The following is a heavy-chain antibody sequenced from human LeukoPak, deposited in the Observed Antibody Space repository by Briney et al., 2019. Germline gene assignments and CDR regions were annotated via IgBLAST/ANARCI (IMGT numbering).Heavy chain of an antibody. D-gene: IGHD2-2*02. CDR1: GFTFSSYA. J-gene: IGHJ5*02. V-gene: IGHV3-23*01. CDR3: AKNPYQLLYHVWFDP. CDR2: ISGSGGT. Sequence: PGGSLRLSCAASGFTFSSYAMSWVRQAPGKGLEWVSAISGSGGTYYADSVKGRFTISRDNSKNTLYLQMNSLRAEDTAVYYCAKNPYQLLYHVWFDPWGQGTLVTVSS.